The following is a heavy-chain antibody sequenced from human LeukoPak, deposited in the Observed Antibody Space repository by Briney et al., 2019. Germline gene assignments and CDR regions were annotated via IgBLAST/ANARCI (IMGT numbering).Heavy chain of an antibody. CDR1: GFTFSSYG. J-gene: IGHJ6*02. Sequence: GGSLRLSCAVSGFTFSSYGMHWVRQAPGKGLEWVAVIWYDGSNKYYADSVKGRFTISRDNSKNTLYLQMNSLRAEDTAVYYCARDNYGMDVWGQGTTVTVSS. CDR2: IWYDGSNK. V-gene: IGHV3-33*01. CDR3: ARDNYGMDV.